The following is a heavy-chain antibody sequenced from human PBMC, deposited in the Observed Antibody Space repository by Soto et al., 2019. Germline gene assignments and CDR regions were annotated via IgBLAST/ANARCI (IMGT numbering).Heavy chain of an antibody. D-gene: IGHD7-27*01. V-gene: IGHV2-5*02. Sequence: QPTLKESGPTVVIPTQTLTLTCTFSGFSLSTSGVGVGWIRQPPGKALEWLALIYWDDNKNYSPSLKSRLTITKDTSKNQVVPTMTNMDPVDTATYYCARRWGSVNFDYWGQGRLVTVSS. J-gene: IGHJ4*02. CDR3: ARRWGSVNFDY. CDR2: IYWDDNK. CDR1: GFSLSTSGVG.